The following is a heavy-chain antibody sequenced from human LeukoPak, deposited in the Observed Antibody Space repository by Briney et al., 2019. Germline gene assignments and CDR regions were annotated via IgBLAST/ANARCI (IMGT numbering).Heavy chain of an antibody. D-gene: IGHD3-10*01. Sequence: SETLSLTCTVSGGSISSGGYYWSWIRQHPGKGLEWIGYIYYSGSTNYNPSLKSRVTISVDTSKNQFSLKLSSVTAADTAVYYCARDRTGPLSYYYGIDPWGQGTLVTVSS. CDR2: IYYSGST. CDR3: ARDRTGPLSYYYGIDP. CDR1: GGSISSGGYY. J-gene: IGHJ5*02. V-gene: IGHV4-61*08.